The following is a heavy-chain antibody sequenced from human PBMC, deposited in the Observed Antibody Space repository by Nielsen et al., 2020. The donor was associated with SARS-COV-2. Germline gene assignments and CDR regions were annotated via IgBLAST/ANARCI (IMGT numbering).Heavy chain of an antibody. Sequence: ASVKVSCKVSGYTLTELSMHWVRQAPGKGLEWMGGFDPEDGETIYAQKLQGRVTMTTDTSTSTAYMELRSLRSDDTAVYYCARTSYSGSFIFDYWGQGTLVTVSS. J-gene: IGHJ4*02. V-gene: IGHV1-24*01. CDR1: GYTLTELS. CDR3: ARTSYSGSFIFDY. CDR2: FDPEDGET. D-gene: IGHD1-26*01.